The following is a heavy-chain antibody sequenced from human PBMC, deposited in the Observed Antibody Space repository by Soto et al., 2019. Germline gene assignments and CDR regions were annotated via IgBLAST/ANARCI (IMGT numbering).Heavy chain of an antibody. CDR1: GFTFSSYG. CDR3: ARDRRSYRSGWYATKS. Sequence: LRLSCAASGFTFSSYGMHWVRQAPGKGLEWVAVIWYDGSNKYYADSVKGRFTISRDNSKNTLYLQMNSLRAEDTAMYYCARDRRSYRSGWYATKSWGQGTLVTVSS. D-gene: IGHD6-19*01. V-gene: IGHV3-33*01. CDR2: IWYDGSNK. J-gene: IGHJ5*02.